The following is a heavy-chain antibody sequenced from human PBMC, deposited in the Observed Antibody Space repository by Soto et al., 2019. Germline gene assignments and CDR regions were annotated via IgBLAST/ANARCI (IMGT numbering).Heavy chain of an antibody. J-gene: IGHJ3*02. Sequence: ASVKVSCTASGYTFTGYYMHWVRQAPGQGLEWMGWINPNSGGTNYAQKFQGWVTMTRDTSISTAYMKLSRLRSDDTAVYYCAREVLITFGGVIARGAFDIWGQGTMVTVSS. CDR1: GYTFTGYY. D-gene: IGHD3-16*02. CDR3: AREVLITFGGVIARGAFDI. CDR2: INPNSGGT. V-gene: IGHV1-2*04.